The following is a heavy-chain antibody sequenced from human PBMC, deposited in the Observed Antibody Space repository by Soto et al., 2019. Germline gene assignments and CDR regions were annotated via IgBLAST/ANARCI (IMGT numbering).Heavy chain of an antibody. CDR1: GYTFTSYD. CDR3: ARGEEHKTMVRGAQVNYYYYYGMDV. J-gene: IGHJ6*02. D-gene: IGHD3-10*01. CDR2: MNPNSGNT. Sequence: QVQLVQSGAEVKKPGASVKVSCKASGYTFTSYDINWVRQATGQGLEWMGWMNPNSGNTGYAQKFQGRVTMTRNTSISTAYMELSSLRSEDTAVYYCARGEEHKTMVRGAQVNYYYYYGMDVWGQGTTVTVSS. V-gene: IGHV1-8*01.